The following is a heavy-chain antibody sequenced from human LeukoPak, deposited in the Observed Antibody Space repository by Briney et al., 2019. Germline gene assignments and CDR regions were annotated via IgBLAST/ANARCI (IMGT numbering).Heavy chain of an antibody. CDR3: ARAQGYCSGGSCYSGSPVDY. V-gene: IGHV3-30-3*01. J-gene: IGHJ4*02. Sequence: GGSLRLSCAASGFSFSSYAMHWVRQAPGKGLEWVTLILYDGSNKYYADSVKGRFTISRDNSENTLYLQINSLRAEDTAVYYCARAQGYCSGGSCYSGSPVDYWGQGTLVTVSS. D-gene: IGHD2-15*01. CDR2: ILYDGSNK. CDR1: GFSFSSYA.